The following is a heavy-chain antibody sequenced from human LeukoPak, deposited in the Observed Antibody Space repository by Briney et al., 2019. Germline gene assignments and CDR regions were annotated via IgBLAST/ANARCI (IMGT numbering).Heavy chain of an antibody. D-gene: IGHD3-3*01. CDR3: ARSEGFWSGYYPFDY. CDR2: IYPGDSDT. CDR1: GYSFTSYW. J-gene: IGHJ4*02. V-gene: IGHV5-51*01. Sequence: GESLKISCKGSGYSFTSYWIGWVRQMPGKGLEWMGIIYPGDSDTRYSPSFQGQVTISADKSISTACLQWNSLKASDTAMYYCARSEGFWSGYYPFDYWGQGTLVTVSS.